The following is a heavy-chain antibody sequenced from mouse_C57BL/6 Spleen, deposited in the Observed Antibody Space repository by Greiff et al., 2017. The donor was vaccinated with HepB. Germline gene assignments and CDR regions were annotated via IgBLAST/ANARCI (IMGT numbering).Heavy chain of an antibody. CDR2: INPYNGGT. V-gene: IGHV1-19*01. D-gene: IGHD2-2*01. CDR3: ARSGYGFDY. J-gene: IGHJ2*01. CDR1: GYTFTDYY. Sequence: VQLQQSGPVLVKPGASVKMSCKASGYTFTDYYMNWVKQSHGKSLEWIGVINPYNGGTSYNQKFKGKATLTVDKSSSTAYMEFNSLTSEDSAVYYCARSGYGFDYWGQGTTLTVSS.